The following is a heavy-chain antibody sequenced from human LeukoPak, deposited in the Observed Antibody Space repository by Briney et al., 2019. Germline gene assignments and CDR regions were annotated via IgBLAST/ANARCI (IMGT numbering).Heavy chain of an antibody. CDR3: GRRYGGNSAK. V-gene: IGHV3-7*04. Sequence: GGSLRLSCAASGFTFSNYWMSWVRLPPGKGQGLEANVKQDGSGRNYVDSIKDRSTMSRDNAKNSMYQKMYSLRPTDTSMYYCGRRYGGNSAKWGEGTLLTVSS. D-gene: IGHD4-23*01. CDR1: GFTFSNYW. CDR2: VKQDGSGR. J-gene: IGHJ4*02.